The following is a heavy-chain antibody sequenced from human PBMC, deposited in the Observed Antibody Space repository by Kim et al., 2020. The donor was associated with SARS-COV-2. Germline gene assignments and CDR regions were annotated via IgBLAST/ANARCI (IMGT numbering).Heavy chain of an antibody. D-gene: IGHD6-6*01. V-gene: IGHV3-11*05. Sequence: VKGRFTISRDNAGNSLFLQMNSLRAEDTAVYYCARARRLYTSSPGYYVDYWGQGTLVTVSS. CDR3: ARARRLYTSSPGYYVDY. J-gene: IGHJ4*02.